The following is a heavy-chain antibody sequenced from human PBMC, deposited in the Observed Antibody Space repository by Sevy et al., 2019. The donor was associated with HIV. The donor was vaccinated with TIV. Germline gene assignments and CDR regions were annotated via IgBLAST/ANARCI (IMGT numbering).Heavy chain of an antibody. J-gene: IGHJ4*02. Sequence: GGSLRLSCTTSGFMFGDYAMSWVRQAPGKGLEWVGFIRRKAYGGTTQYAESVKGRLPISRDDSKSIAYLQMNSLKTEDTAVYYCARGGRTTILRPWDYWGQGTLVTVSS. V-gene: IGHV3-49*04. CDR3: ARGGRTTILRPWDY. D-gene: IGHD3-3*01. CDR1: GFMFGDYA. CDR2: IRRKAYGGTT.